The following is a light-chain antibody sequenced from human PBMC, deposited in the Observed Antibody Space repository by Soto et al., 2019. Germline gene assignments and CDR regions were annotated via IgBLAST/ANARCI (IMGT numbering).Light chain of an antibody. CDR2: EVS. V-gene: IGLV2-14*01. Sequence: QSALTQPASVSGSPGQSITISCTGTTSDVGGYNYVSWYQQHPGKAPKLMIYEVSNRPSGVSNRFSGSKSGNTASLTISGLQAEDEADYYCSSYTSSSTHVVFGAGTKLTVL. CDR3: SSYTSSSTHVV. CDR1: TSDVGGYNY. J-gene: IGLJ2*01.